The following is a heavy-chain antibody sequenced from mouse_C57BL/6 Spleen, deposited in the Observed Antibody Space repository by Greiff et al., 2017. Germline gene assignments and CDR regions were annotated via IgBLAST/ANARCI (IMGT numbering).Heavy chain of an antibody. CDR2: IWWDDDK. CDR3: ARIAEGDGSSYWYFDV. D-gene: IGHD1-1*01. V-gene: IGHV8-8*01. CDR1: GFSLSTFGMG. Sequence: LQQSGPGILQPSQTLSLTCSFSGFSLSTFGMGVGWIRQPSGKGLEWLAHIWWDDDKYYNPALKSRLTISKDTSKNQVFLKIANVDTADTATYYSARIAEGDGSSYWYFDVWGTGTTVTVSS. J-gene: IGHJ1*03.